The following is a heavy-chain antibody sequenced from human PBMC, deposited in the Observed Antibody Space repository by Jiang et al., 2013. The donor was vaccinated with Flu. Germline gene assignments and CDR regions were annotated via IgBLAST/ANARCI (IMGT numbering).Heavy chain of an antibody. J-gene: IGHJ4*02. CDR2: IYYSGST. CDR3: ARDSRGGWYYFDY. CDR1: GGSISSYY. Sequence: GLLKPSETLSLTCTVSGGSISSYYWSWIRQPPGKGLEWIGYIYYSGSTNYNPSLKSRVTISVDTSKNQFSLKLSSVTAADTAVYYCARDSRGGWYYFDYWGQGTLVTVSS. D-gene: IGHD6-25*01. V-gene: IGHV4-59*01.